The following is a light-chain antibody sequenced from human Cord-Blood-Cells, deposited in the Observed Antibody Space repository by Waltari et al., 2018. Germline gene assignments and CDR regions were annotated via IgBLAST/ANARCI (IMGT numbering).Light chain of an antibody. V-gene: IGLV2-14*01. CDR2: EVS. J-gene: IGLJ2*01. CDR3: SSYTSSSNVV. CDR1: SSDVGGYNY. Sequence: QSALTQPASVSGSPGQSITISCTGTSSDVGGYNYVSWYQQHPGKAPKLMIYEVSNRPSGVSKRFSGSKSGNTASRTISGLQAEDEADYYCSSYTSSSNVVFGGGTKLTVL.